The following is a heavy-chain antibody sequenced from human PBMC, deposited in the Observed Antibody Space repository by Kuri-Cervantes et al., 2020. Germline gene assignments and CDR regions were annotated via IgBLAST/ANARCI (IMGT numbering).Heavy chain of an antibody. CDR1: GYSISSGYY. J-gene: IGHJ3*02. D-gene: IGHD3-10*01. CDR2: IYHSGST. V-gene: IGHV4-38-2*01. Sequence: SQTLSLTFAFSGYSISSGYYWGWIRQPPGKGLEWIGSIYHSGSTYYNPSLKSRVTISVDTSKNQFSLKLSSVTAADTAVYYCARASELLWFRELSEAFDIWGQGTMVTVSS. CDR3: ARASELLWFRELSEAFDI.